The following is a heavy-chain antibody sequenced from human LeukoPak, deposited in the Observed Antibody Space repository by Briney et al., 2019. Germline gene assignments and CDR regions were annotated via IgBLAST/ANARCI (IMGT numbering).Heavy chain of an antibody. V-gene: IGHV3-21*01. CDR3: ARGYGDLGY. CDR2: ISSSSYI. CDR1: GFTFSSYT. D-gene: IGHD4-17*01. Sequence: GGSLRLSCAASGFTFSSYTMNWVRQAPGKGLEWVSSISSSSYIYYADSVKSRFTISRDNAKNSLYLQMNSLRAEGTAVYYCARGYGDLGYWGQGTLVTVSS. J-gene: IGHJ4*02.